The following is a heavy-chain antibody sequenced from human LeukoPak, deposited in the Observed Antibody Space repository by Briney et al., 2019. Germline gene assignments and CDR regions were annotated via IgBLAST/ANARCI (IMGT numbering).Heavy chain of an antibody. J-gene: IGHJ6*03. CDR2: IYYSGST. V-gene: IGHV4-39*07. D-gene: IGHD3-10*01. CDR3: ARAHYYGSGSYYNRAGRHYYYYMDV. CDR1: GGSISSSSYY. Sequence: SETLSLTCTVSGGSISSSSYYWGWIRQPPGKGLEWIGSIYYSGSTNYNPSLKSRVTISVDTSKNQFSLKLSSVTAADTAVYYCARAHYYGSGSYYNRAGRHYYYYMDVWSKGTTVTVSS.